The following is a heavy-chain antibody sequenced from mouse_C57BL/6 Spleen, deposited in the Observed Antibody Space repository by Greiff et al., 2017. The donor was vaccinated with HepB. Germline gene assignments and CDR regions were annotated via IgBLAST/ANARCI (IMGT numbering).Heavy chain of an antibody. V-gene: IGHV1-62-2*01. J-gene: IGHJ3*01. CDR1: GYTFTEYT. D-gene: IGHD3-2*02. CDR2: FYPGSGSI. Sequence: QVHVKQSGAELVKPGASVKLSCKASGYTFTEYTIHWVKQRSGQGLEWIGWFYPGSGSIKYNEKFKDKATLTADKSSSTVYMELSRLTSEDSAVYFCARHEARPSSGYELAYWGQGTLVTVSA. CDR3: ARHEARPSSGYELAY.